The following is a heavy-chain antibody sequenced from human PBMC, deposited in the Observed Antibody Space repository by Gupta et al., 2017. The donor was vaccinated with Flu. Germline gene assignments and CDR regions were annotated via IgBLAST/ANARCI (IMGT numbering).Heavy chain of an antibody. J-gene: IGHJ4*02. CDR3: ARNYGNFDY. CDR2: ISSSSSYI. V-gene: IGHV3-21*01. D-gene: IGHD4-17*01. Sequence: MNWVRQAPGKGLEWVSSISSSSSYIYYADSVKGRFTISRDNAKNSLYLQMNSLRAEDTAVYYCARNYGNFDYWGQGTLVTVSS.